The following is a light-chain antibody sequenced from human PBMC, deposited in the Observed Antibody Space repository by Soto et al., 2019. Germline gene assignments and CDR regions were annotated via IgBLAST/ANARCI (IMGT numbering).Light chain of an antibody. Sequence: QSALTQPASVSGSPGQSITISCTGTSSDVGTYNRVSWYQQNPGKAPKLMIYEGTKRPSGVSNRFSGSKSGNGASLTISGLQAEDEADYLCCSYAGRVTYVFGTVTKLTVL. V-gene: IGLV2-23*01. CDR3: CSYAGRVTYV. CDR1: SSDVGTYNR. CDR2: EGT. J-gene: IGLJ1*01.